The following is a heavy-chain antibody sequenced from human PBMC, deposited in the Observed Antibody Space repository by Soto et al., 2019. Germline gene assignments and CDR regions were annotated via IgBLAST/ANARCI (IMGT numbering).Heavy chain of an antibody. V-gene: IGHV3-21*01. Sequence: GGSLRLSCAASGFTFSYYWMTWVRQAPGKGLEWVSSISSSSSYIYYADSVKGRFTISRDNAKNSLYLQMNSLRAEDTAVYYCARRPPTVTTEHWFDPWGQGTLVTVSS. CDR3: ARRPPTVTTEHWFDP. CDR2: ISSSSSYI. D-gene: IGHD4-17*01. J-gene: IGHJ5*02. CDR1: GFTFSYYW.